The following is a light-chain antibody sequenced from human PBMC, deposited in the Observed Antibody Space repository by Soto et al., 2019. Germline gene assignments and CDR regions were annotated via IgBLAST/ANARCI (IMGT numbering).Light chain of an antibody. CDR1: SSDVGSYNL. CDR2: EGS. CDR3: CSYAGSSTLYV. V-gene: IGLV2-23*01. J-gene: IGLJ1*01. Sequence: QSAPTQPASVSGSPGQSITISCTGTSSDVGSYNLVSWYQQHPGKAPKLMIYEGSKRPSGVSNRFSGSKSGNTASLTISGLQAEDEADYYCCSYAGSSTLYVFGTGTKVTVL.